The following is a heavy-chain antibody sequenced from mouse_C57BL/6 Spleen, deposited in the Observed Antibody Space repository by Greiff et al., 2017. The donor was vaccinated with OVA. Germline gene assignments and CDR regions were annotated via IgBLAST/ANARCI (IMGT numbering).Heavy chain of an antibody. V-gene: IGHV1-82*01. CDR2: IYPGDGDT. J-gene: IGHJ2*01. Sequence: VQLQESGPELVKPGASVKISCKASGYAFSSSWMNWVKQRPGKGLEWIGRIYPGDGDTNYNGKFKGKATLTADKSSSTAYMQLSSLTSEDSAVYFCARSPSSPYFDYWGQGTTLTVSS. CDR1: GYAFSSSW. CDR3: ARSPSSPYFDY.